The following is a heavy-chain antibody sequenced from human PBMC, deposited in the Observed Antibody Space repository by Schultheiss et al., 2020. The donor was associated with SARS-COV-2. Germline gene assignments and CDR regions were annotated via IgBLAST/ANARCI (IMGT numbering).Heavy chain of an antibody. CDR1: GYTFTSYD. Sequence: SVKVSCKASGYTFTSYDINWVRQAPGQGLEWMGRIIPILGIANYAQKFQGRVTITADKSTSTAYMELSSLRSEDTAVYYCAAGRPPKYWGQGTLVTVSS. CDR2: IIPILGIA. V-gene: IGHV1-69*04. J-gene: IGHJ4*02. CDR3: AAGRPPKY.